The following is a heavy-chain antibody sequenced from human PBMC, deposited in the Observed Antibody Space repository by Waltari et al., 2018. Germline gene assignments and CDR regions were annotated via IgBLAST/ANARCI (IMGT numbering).Heavy chain of an antibody. CDR3: ARDRGRGIYLDS. J-gene: IGHJ4*02. V-gene: IGHV4-4*02. CDR1: GDSMSSTDW. D-gene: IGHD2-15*01. CDR2: VQRSGRT. Sequence: QLQLQESGPGLVKPSGTLSLTCAVSGDSMSSTDWWSWVRQSPGKGLEWIGQVQRSGRTNYNPSFASRVTISRDTSTNQFSLKVTSATAADTAVYFCARDRGRGIYLDSWGQGTLVTVSP.